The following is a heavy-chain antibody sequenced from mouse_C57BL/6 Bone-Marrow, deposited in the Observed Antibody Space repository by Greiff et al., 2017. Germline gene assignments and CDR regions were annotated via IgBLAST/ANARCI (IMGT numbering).Heavy chain of an antibody. J-gene: IGHJ3*01. CDR1: GFTFSSYA. Sequence: EVQLVESGGGLVKPGGSLKLSCAASGFTFSSYAMSWVRQTPEKRLEWVATISDGGSYTYYPDNVKGRFTISRDNAKNNLYLQMSHLQSEDTAMYYCARGGVRFAYWGQGTLVTVSA. V-gene: IGHV5-4*01. CDR3: ARGGVRFAY. CDR2: ISDGGSYT.